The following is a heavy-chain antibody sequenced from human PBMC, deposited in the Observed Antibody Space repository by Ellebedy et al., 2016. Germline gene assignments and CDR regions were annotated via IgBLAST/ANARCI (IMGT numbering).Heavy chain of an antibody. D-gene: IGHD6-19*01. CDR3: VTGDPTGPVAGNRKYYFDH. J-gene: IGHJ4*02. CDR2: FYPGGWT. CDR1: GFSLSSNY. V-gene: IGHV3-53*01. Sequence: GGSLRLXCAASGFSLSSNYMSWVRQGPEKGLEWVSIFYPGGWTSYADSVKGRFIVSRDNSKNTLYLQMNSLKAEDTALYFCVTGDPTGPVAGNRKYYFDHWGQGSLVTVSS.